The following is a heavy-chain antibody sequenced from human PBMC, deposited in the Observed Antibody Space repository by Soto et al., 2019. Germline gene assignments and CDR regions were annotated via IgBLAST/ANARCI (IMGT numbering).Heavy chain of an antibody. V-gene: IGHV4-59*02. CDR2: VYDSGST. Sequence: SVTLSLTCTVTGASVINDYWNWIRQPPGKGLEWIGFVYDSGSTSYNSSLKSRLTISVDTSKNQFSLKLSSVTAADTAVYYCVRQVGATGSYSYAVWGQGTMVTVPS. J-gene: IGHJ3*01. D-gene: IGHD1-26*01. CDR3: VRQVGATGSYSYAV. CDR1: GASVINDY.